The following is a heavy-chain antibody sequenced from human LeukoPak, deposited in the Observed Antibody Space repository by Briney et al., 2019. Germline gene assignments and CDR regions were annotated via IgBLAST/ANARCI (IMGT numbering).Heavy chain of an antibody. J-gene: IGHJ4*02. CDR2: INPSGGST. CDR1: GYTFTSYY. Sequence: GASVKVSCKASGYTFTSYYMHWVRQAPGQGLEWMGIINPSGGSTSYAQKFQGRVTMTRNTSISTAYMELSSLRSEDTAVYYCARGRITMVRGVIITAKYYFDYWGQGTLVTVSS. D-gene: IGHD3-10*01. V-gene: IGHV1-46*01. CDR3: ARGRITMVRGVIITAKYYFDY.